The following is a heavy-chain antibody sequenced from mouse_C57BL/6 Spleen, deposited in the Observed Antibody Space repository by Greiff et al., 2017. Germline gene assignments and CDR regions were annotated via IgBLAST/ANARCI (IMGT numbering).Heavy chain of an antibody. V-gene: IGHV5-16*01. Sequence: EVKLVESEGGLVQPGSSMKLSCTASGFTFSDYYMAWVRQVPEKGLEWVANINYDGSSTYYLDSLKSRFIISRDNAKNILYLQMSSLKSEDTATYDCARGNPYFDYWGQGTTLTVSS. CDR3: ARGNPYFDY. J-gene: IGHJ2*01. CDR2: INYDGSST. CDR1: GFTFSDYY.